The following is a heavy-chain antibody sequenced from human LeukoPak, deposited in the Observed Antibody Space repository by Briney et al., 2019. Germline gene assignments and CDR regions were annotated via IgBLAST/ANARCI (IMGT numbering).Heavy chain of an antibody. J-gene: IGHJ3*02. V-gene: IGHV3-48*01. CDR1: GFTFSSYA. CDR2: ISSSSSTI. Sequence: GGSLRLSCAASGFTFSSYAMSWVRQAPGKGLEWVSYISSSSSTIYYADSVKGRFTISRDNAKNSLYLQMNSLRAEDTAVYYCARMYYDILTGYRDAFDIWGQGTMVTVSS. D-gene: IGHD3-9*01. CDR3: ARMYYDILTGYRDAFDI.